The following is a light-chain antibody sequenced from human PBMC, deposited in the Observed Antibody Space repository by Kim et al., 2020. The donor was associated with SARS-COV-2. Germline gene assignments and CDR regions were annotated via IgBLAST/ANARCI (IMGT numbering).Light chain of an antibody. CDR1: SSNIGNNY. V-gene: IGLV1-51*01. Sequence: QPVLTQPPSVSAAPGQKVTISCSGSSSNIGNNYVYWYQQLPGTAPKLLIYDNNKRPSGIPDRFSGSKSGTSATLGITGLQTGDEADYYCGTWDTSLSAGVFGGGTQLTVL. J-gene: IGLJ3*02. CDR3: GTWDTSLSAGV. CDR2: DNN.